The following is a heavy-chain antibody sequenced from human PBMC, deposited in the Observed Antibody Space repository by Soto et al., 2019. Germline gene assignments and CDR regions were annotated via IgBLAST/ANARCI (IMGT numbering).Heavy chain of an antibody. CDR3: ARAVRYNWNDAYFDY. D-gene: IGHD1-1*01. J-gene: IGHJ4*02. Sequence: ASVKVSCKASGYTFTSYAMHWVRQAPGQRLEWMGWINAGNGNTKYSQKFQGRVTITRDTSASTAYMELSSLRSEDTAVYYCARAVRYNWNDAYFDYWGQGTLVTVS. CDR1: GYTFTSYA. CDR2: INAGNGNT. V-gene: IGHV1-3*01.